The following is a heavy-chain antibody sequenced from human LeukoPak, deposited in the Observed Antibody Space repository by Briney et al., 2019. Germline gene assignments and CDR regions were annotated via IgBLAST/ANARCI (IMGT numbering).Heavy chain of an antibody. V-gene: IGHV3-53*01. CDR1: GFTVYSNY. CDR3: AREGQGRDGYNHGLDI. J-gene: IGHJ3*02. CDR2: IYDTGTT. Sequence: GGSLRLSCAASGFTVYSNYMTWVRQAPGKGLEWVSVIYDTGTTSYADSVKGRFTISRDNSKNTLLLQMNSLRAEDAAIYYCAREGQGRDGYNHGLDIWGQGTMVTVSS. D-gene: IGHD5-24*01.